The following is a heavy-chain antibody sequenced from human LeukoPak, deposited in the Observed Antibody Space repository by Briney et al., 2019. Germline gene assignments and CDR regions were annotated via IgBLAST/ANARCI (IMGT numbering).Heavy chain of an antibody. Sequence: PSETLSLTCTVSGGSISSYYWSWIRQPPGKGLEWIGYIYYSGSTNYNPSLKSRVTISVDTSKNQFSLKLSSVTAADTAVYYCARAGFGYCSSTSCYGFDYWGQGTLVTVSS. CDR2: IYYSGST. D-gene: IGHD2-2*01. J-gene: IGHJ4*02. CDR3: ARAGFGYCSSTSCYGFDY. V-gene: IGHV4-59*01. CDR1: GGSISSYY.